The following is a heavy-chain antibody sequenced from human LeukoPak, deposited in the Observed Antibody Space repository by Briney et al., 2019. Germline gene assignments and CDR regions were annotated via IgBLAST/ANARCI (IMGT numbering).Heavy chain of an antibody. CDR2: IYSGGST. CDR1: GFTVSSNY. V-gene: IGHV3-66*01. J-gene: IGHJ5*02. D-gene: IGHD6-13*01. CDR3: ARVWEYSSSWYLDP. Sequence: GGSLRLSCAASGFTVSSNYMSWVRQAPGKGLEWVSVIYSGGSTYYADSVKGRFIISRDNSKNTLYLQMNSLRAEDTAVYYCARVWEYSSSWYLDPWGQGTLVTVSS.